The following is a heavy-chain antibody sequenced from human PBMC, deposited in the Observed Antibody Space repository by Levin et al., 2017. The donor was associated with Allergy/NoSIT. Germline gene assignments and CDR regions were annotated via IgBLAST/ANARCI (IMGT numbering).Heavy chain of an antibody. CDR1: GFTFSSYT. Sequence: GESLKISCTASGFTFSSYTMNWVRQRPGKGLEWLSFISSSSSAIYYTDSVKGRFTISRDNAKHSVYLQMNSLRAEDTAMYYCVRDFYDDTGKWHIFDYWGQGTLVTVSS. CDR3: VRDFYDDTGKWHIFDY. J-gene: IGHJ4*02. D-gene: IGHD2/OR15-2a*01. V-gene: IGHV3-48*04. CDR2: ISSSSSAI.